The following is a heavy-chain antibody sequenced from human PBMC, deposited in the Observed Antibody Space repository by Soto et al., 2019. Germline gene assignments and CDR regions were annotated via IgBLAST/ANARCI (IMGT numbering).Heavy chain of an antibody. CDR2: INTYSGDA. V-gene: IGHV1-18*01. CDR1: GYTFTSYG. D-gene: IGHD3-22*01. J-gene: IGHJ4*02. CDR3: ARVLYFYDNSGSAY. Sequence: QVPLEQSGPEVKKTGASVKVSCKASGYTFTSYGISWVRQAPGQSLEWMGWINTYSGDANYAPSFQDRVNMTRDTSTNTVYMGMRTLRSAETAVYYCARVLYFYDNSGSAYWGQGTLVSVSS.